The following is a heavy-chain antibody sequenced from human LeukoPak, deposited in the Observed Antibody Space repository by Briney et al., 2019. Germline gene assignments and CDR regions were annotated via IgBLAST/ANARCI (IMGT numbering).Heavy chain of an antibody. J-gene: IGHJ6*02. CDR3: ARDLVVRWSGCYFDYYYYGMDV. CDR2: ISSSSSYI. D-gene: IGHD3-3*01. CDR1: GFTFSSYS. Sequence: GGSLRLSCAASGFTFSSYSMNWVRQAPGKGLEWVSSISSSSSYIYYADSVKGRFTISRDNAKNSLYLQMNSLRAEDTAVYYCARDLVVRWSGCYFDYYYYGMDVWGQGTTVTVSS. V-gene: IGHV3-21*01.